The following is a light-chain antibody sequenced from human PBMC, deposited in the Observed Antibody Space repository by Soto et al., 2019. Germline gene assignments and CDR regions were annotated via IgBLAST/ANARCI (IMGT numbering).Light chain of an antibody. CDR2: WAS. Sequence: DIVMTQSPDSLAVSLGERATVNCNSSQSLFDSSTNKNYLAWYQQKPGQPPKLLIYWASARESGVPDRFSGSGSGTDFTLTINSLRGEDVAVYYCKQYFSPLWTFGQGSKVEVK. J-gene: IGKJ1*01. V-gene: IGKV4-1*01. CDR3: KQYFSPLWT. CDR1: QSLFDSSTNKNY.